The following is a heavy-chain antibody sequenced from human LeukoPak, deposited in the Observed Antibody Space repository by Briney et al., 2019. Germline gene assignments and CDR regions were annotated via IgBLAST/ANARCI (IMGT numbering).Heavy chain of an antibody. D-gene: IGHD2-15*01. CDR3: AKRLGYCSGGSCYIDY. CDR1: GFTFSSYA. J-gene: IGHJ4*02. Sequence: GGSLRLSCAASGFTFSSYAMSWVRQAPGKGLEWVSAISGSGGSTYYADSVKGRFTISRDNSKNTLYLQMNSLRAEDTAVYYCAKRLGYCSGGSCYIDYWGQGTLVTVSS. V-gene: IGHV3-23*01. CDR2: ISGSGGST.